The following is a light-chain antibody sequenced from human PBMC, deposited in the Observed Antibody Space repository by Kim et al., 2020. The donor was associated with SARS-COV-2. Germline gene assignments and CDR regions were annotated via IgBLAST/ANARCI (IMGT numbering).Light chain of an antibody. CDR1: SGSVSTSYY. CDR3: VLYMGSGIWV. J-gene: IGLJ3*02. Sequence: GRTVTLTCRLSSGSVSTSYYPSWYQQTPGQAPRTLIYSTNTRSSGVPDRFSGSILGNKAALTITGAQADDESDYYCVLYMGSGIWVFGGGTQLTVL. CDR2: STN. V-gene: IGLV8-61*01.